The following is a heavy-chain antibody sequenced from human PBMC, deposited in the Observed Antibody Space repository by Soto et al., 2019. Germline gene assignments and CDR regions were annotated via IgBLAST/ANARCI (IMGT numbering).Heavy chain of an antibody. J-gene: IGHJ5*02. CDR1: GFTFSSYG. Sequence: GGSLRLSCAASGFTFSSYGMHGVRQAPGKGLEWVAVISYDGSNKYYADSVKGRFTISRDNSKNTLYLQMNSLRAEDTAVYYCAKDGRITIFGVVIIGNWFDPWGQGTLVTVSS. CDR2: ISYDGSNK. CDR3: AKDGRITIFGVVIIGNWFDP. V-gene: IGHV3-30*18. D-gene: IGHD3-3*01.